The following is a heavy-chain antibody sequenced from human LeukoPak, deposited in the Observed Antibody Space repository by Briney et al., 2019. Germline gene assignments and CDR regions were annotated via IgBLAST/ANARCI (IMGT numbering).Heavy chain of an antibody. Sequence: SETLSLTCTVSGGSISSSSYYWGWIRQPPGKGLEWIGSIYYSGSTYYNPSLKSRVTISVDTSKNQFSLKLSSVTAADTAVYYCARHDDFWALFDPWGQGTLVTVSS. CDR3: ARHDDFWALFDP. J-gene: IGHJ5*02. CDR2: IYYSGST. V-gene: IGHV4-39*01. D-gene: IGHD3-3*01. CDR1: GGSISSSSYY.